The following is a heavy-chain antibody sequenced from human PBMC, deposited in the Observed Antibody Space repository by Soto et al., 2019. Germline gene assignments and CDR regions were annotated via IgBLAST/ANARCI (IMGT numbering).Heavy chain of an antibody. CDR1: SVSISTYC. CDR3: AGAPNWAYFDL. Sequence: PSETLSLTCTVSSVSISTYCWSWIRQPPGKGLEWIGYIYYTGSTNYNPSLKTRVAISMDTSKNQFSLNLSSVTAADTAVYYCAGAPNWAYFDLWGLGTLVTVSS. D-gene: IGHD7-27*01. CDR2: IYYTGST. V-gene: IGHV4-59*01. J-gene: IGHJ4*02.